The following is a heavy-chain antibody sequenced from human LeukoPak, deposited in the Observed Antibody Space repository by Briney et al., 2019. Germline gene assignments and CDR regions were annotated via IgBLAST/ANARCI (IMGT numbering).Heavy chain of an antibody. CDR1: GFTFSSYE. Sequence: GGSLRLSCAASGFTFSSYEMNWVRQAPGKGLEWISYINTIGSLKYYADSVKGRFTISRDNAKNSLYLQMNSLRAEDTAVYYCARQYPYCGGDCSSFDYWGQGTLVTVSS. J-gene: IGHJ4*02. CDR2: INTIGSLK. D-gene: IGHD2-21*02. CDR3: ARQYPYCGGDCSSFDY. V-gene: IGHV3-48*03.